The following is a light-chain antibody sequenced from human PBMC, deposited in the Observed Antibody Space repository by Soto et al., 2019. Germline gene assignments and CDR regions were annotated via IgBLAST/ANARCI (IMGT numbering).Light chain of an antibody. CDR2: EVS. Sequence: QSALTQPASVSGSPGQSINISCTGTSSDVGAYNSVSWYQQHSGTAPKLIIYEVSNRPSGVSSRFSGSKSGNTASLTISGLQAEEEADYYCSSYRSSTTFVFGTGTKVTVL. CDR3: SSYRSSTTFV. J-gene: IGLJ1*01. V-gene: IGLV2-14*01. CDR1: SSDVGAYNS.